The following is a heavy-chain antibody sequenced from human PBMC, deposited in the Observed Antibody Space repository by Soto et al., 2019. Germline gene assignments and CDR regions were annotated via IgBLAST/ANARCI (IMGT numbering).Heavy chain of an antibody. Sequence: ASVKVSCKASGYTFTSYSISWVRQAPGQGLEWMGWISTYNGNTNYAQKLQGRVTMTTDTSTTTAYMELRSLRSDDTAVYYCARDAEVGLFDYWGQGTMVTASS. V-gene: IGHV1-18*01. CDR2: ISTYNGNT. CDR3: ARDAEVGLFDY. CDR1: GYTFTSYS. J-gene: IGHJ4*02. D-gene: IGHD1-26*01.